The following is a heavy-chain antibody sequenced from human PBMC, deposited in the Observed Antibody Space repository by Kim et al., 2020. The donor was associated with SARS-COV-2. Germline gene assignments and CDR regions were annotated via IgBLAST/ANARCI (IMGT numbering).Heavy chain of an antibody. CDR3: ARNTTDY. J-gene: IGHJ4*02. D-gene: IGHD1-1*01. V-gene: IGHV4-34*01. Sequence: QRGSTKHNPSLKRRVTRPVNTSKNQFSWKLSSVTAADTAVYYCARNTTDYWGQGTLVTVSS. CDR2: QRGST.